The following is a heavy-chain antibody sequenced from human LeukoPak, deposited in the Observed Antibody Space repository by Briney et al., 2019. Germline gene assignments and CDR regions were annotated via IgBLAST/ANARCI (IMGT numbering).Heavy chain of an antibody. CDR3: AAGGGSGWFTAPFDP. Sequence: ASVKVSCKASGYTFTGYYMHWVRQAPGQGLEWMGRINPNSGGTNYAQKFQGRVTMTRDTSISTAYMELSRLRSDDTAVYCCAAGGGSGWFTAPFDPWGQGTLVTVSS. CDR2: INPNSGGT. J-gene: IGHJ5*02. CDR1: GYTFTGYY. V-gene: IGHV1-2*06. D-gene: IGHD6-19*01.